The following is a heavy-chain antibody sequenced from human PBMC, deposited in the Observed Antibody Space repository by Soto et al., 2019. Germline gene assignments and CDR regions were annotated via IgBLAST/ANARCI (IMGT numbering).Heavy chain of an antibody. CDR3: ARMARQQLVYYRMDV. Sequence: LSLTCAVYGGSFSGYYWSWIRQPPGKGLEWIGEINHSGSTNYNPSLKSRVTISVDTSKNQFSLKLSSVTAADTAVYYCARMARQQLVYYRMDVWGQGTTVTVSS. J-gene: IGHJ6*02. D-gene: IGHD6-13*01. CDR2: INHSGST. CDR1: GGSFSGYY. V-gene: IGHV4-34*01.